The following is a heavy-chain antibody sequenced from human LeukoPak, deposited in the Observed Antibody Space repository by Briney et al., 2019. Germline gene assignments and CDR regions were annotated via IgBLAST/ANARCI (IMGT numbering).Heavy chain of an antibody. Sequence: SETLSLTCTVSGGSISSSSYYWGWIRQPPGKGLEWIGTIYHNGATYYNPSLRSRVTISVDTSKNQFSLKLSSVTAADTAVYYCARGDRVGATTGSDYWGQGTLVTVSS. CDR2: IYHNGAT. CDR3: ARGDRVGATTGSDY. V-gene: IGHV4-39*01. J-gene: IGHJ4*02. D-gene: IGHD1-26*01. CDR1: GGSISSSSYY.